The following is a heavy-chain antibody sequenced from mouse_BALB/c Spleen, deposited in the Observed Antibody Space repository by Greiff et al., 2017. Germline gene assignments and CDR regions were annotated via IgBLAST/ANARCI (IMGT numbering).Heavy chain of an antibody. D-gene: IGHD3-3*01. V-gene: IGHV2-9*02. Sequence: VKLMESGPGLVAPSQSLSITCTVSGFSLTSYGVHWVRQPPGKGLEWLGVIWAGGSTNYNSALMSRLSISKDNSKSQVFLKMNSLQTDDTAMYYCARDGGTRYAMDYWGQGTSVTVSS. CDR2: IWAGGST. CDR1: GFSLTSYG. CDR3: ARDGGTRYAMDY. J-gene: IGHJ4*01.